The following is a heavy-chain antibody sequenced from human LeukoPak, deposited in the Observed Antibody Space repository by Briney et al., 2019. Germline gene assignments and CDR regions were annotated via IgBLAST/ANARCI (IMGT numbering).Heavy chain of an antibody. Sequence: SETLSLTCTVSGGSVSSGSYYWSWIRQPPGKGLEWIGYIYYSGSTNYNPSLKSRVTISVDTSKNQFSLKLSSVTAADTAVYYCARDGSDYYDSSGYLRLFDYWGQGTLVTVPS. D-gene: IGHD3-22*01. CDR1: GGSVSSGSYY. CDR3: ARDGSDYYDSSGYLRLFDY. V-gene: IGHV4-61*01. CDR2: IYYSGST. J-gene: IGHJ4*02.